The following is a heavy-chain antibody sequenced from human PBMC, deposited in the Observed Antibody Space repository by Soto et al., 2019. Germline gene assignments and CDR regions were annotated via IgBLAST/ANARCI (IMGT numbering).Heavy chain of an antibody. V-gene: IGHV3-23*01. CDR2: ISSSGAET. CDR3: AKKGYCTGDACYAFDY. Sequence: GGSLILSCAASGFPLSAYAISWVRQAPGKGLEWVSAISSSGAETFYADTVKGRFTISKDSSKNTLYLQMNSLRAEDTAIYYCAKKGYCTGDACYAFDYWGQGTLVTVSS. D-gene: IGHD2-8*02. J-gene: IGHJ4*02. CDR1: GFPLSAYA.